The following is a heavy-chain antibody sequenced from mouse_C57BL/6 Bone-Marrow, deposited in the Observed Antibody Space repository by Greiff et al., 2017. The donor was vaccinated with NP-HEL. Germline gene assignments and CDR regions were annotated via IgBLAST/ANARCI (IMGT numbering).Heavy chain of an antibody. D-gene: IGHD1-1*01. CDR1: GYTFTSYW. CDR3: ARSITTVEYYFDY. V-gene: IGHV1-50*01. CDR2: IDPSDSYT. J-gene: IGHJ2*01. Sequence: QVQLKQPGAELVKPGASVKLSCKASGYTFTSYWMQWVKQRPGQGLEWIGEIDPSDSYTNYNQKFKGKATLTVDTSSSTAYMQLSSLTSEDSAVYYCARSITTVEYYFDYWGQGTTLTVSS.